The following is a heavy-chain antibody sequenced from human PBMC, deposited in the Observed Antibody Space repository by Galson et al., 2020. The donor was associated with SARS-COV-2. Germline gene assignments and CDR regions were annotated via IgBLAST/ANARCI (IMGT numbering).Heavy chain of an antibody. D-gene: IGHD1-1*01. J-gene: IGHJ4*02. CDR2: IRSSSGTI. V-gene: IGHV3-48*04. CDR3: ARERLEY. Sequence: NWGRPSPVKKKELVAYIRSSSGTIYYADSVKGRFTISRENAKKSLYLKLNSLRVEDTAVYYCARERLEYWGKG.